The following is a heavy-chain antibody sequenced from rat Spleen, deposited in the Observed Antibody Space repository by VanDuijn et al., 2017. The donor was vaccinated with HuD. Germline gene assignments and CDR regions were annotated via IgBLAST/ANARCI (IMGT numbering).Heavy chain of an antibody. CDR3: ARRHYGYTDYFDY. V-gene: IGHV5-29*01. J-gene: IGHJ2*01. CDR1: GFTFNDYW. CDR2: ISYGDSSGHSST. D-gene: IGHD1-6*01. Sequence: EVQLVESGGGLVQPGRPLKLSCVASGFTFNDYWMTWIRQAPTKGLEWVATISYGDSSGHSSTYYRDSVKGRFTISRDNAKSTLSLQMDSLRSEDTATYYCARRHYGYTDYFDYWGQGVMVTVSS.